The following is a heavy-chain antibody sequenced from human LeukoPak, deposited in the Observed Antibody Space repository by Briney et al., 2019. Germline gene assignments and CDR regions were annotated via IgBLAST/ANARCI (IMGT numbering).Heavy chain of an antibody. CDR1: GGTFSSYA. CDR2: IIPIFGTA. D-gene: IGHD4-11*01. CDR3: ARGPDYSNYDRNNWFDP. V-gene: IGHV1-69*05. Sequence: GSSVKVSCKASGGTFSSYAISWVRQAPGQGLEWMGGIIPIFGTANYAQKFQGRVTITTDESTSTAYMELSSLRSEDTAVYYCARGPDYSNYDRNNWFDPWGQGTLVTVSS. J-gene: IGHJ5*02.